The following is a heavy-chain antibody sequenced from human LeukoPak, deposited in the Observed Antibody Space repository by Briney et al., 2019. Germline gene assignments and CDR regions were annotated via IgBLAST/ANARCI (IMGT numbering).Heavy chain of an antibody. CDR1: GGSISSGSYY. D-gene: IGHD3-22*01. CDR2: IYTSGST. V-gene: IGHV4-61*02. Sequence: SETLSLTCTVSGGSISSGSYYWSWIRQPAGKGLEWIGRIYTSGSTNYNPSLKSRDNISLDTSENHFSLKLSSVTAADTAVYYCARVTTGGYYNYWGQGTLVTVSS. CDR3: ARVTTGGYYNY. J-gene: IGHJ4*02.